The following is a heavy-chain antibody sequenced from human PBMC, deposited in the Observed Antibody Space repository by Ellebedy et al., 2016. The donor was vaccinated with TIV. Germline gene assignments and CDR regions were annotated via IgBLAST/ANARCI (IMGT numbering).Heavy chain of an antibody. J-gene: IGHJ4*02. CDR1: AFTFTNHV. Sequence: PGGSLRLSCAASAFTFTNHVMHWVRQAPGKGLEWVAAISFDGNNKYYADSVKGRFAISRDNSRNTLYLQRKSLRAEDTAVYYCAKDMYSRVVAGFHHWGLGTLVTVSS. V-gene: IGHV3-30*18. CDR2: ISFDGNNK. D-gene: IGHD6-19*01. CDR3: AKDMYSRVVAGFHH.